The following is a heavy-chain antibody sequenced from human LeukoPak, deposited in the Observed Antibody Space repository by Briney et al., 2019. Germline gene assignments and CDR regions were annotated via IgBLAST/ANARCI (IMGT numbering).Heavy chain of an antibody. D-gene: IGHD3-22*01. CDR3: ARPHYYDSRIDP. CDR2: MYYSGST. Sequence: SETLSLTCTVSGGSISSGDYYWSWIRQPPGKGLEWIAYMYYSGSTYYNPSLKSRVTMSADTSKNQLSLKLSSVAAADTAVYYCARPHYYDSRIDPWGQGILVTVSS. V-gene: IGHV4-30-4*01. CDR1: GGSISSGDYY. J-gene: IGHJ5*02.